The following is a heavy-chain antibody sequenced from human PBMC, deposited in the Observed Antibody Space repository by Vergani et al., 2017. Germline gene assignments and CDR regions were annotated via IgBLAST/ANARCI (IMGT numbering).Heavy chain of an antibody. Sequence: EVQLVESGGGLVQPGGSLRLSCTASGFTFSSSSMNWVRPAPGKGLEWVSYISGSSGTIYYADSVKGRFTISKDNAKNSLYLQMNSLRDEDTAVYYCARVVGGSQRRLDYWGQGTLVTVSS. J-gene: IGHJ4*02. CDR3: ARVVGGSQRRLDY. CDR1: GFTFSSSS. D-gene: IGHD3-10*01. V-gene: IGHV3-48*02. CDR2: ISGSSGTI.